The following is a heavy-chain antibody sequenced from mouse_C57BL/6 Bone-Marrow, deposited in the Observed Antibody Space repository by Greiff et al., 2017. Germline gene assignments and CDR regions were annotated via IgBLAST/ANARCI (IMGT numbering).Heavy chain of an antibody. CDR2: IDPETGGT. CDR3: TRSGPLFYYYAMDY. CDR1: GYTFTDYE. D-gene: IGHD3-1*01. V-gene: IGHV1-15*01. J-gene: IGHJ4*01. Sequence: QVQLQQSGAELVRPGASVTLSCKASGYTFTDYEMHWVKQTPVHGLEWIGAIDPETGGTAYNQKFKGKAILTADKSSSTACMELLSLTSEDSAVYYCTRSGPLFYYYAMDYWGQGTSVTVSA.